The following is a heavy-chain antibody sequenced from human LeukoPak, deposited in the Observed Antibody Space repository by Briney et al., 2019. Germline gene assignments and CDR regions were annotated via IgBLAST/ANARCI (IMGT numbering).Heavy chain of an antibody. Sequence: SETLSLTCAVYGGSFSGYYWSWIRQPPGEGLEWIGEINHSGSTNYNPSLKSRVTISVDTSKNQFSLKLSSVTAADTAVYYCARGGGSSSSVDYWGQGTLVTVSS. V-gene: IGHV4-34*01. CDR3: ARGGGSSSSVDY. J-gene: IGHJ4*02. CDR1: GGSFSGYY. CDR2: INHSGST. D-gene: IGHD6-6*01.